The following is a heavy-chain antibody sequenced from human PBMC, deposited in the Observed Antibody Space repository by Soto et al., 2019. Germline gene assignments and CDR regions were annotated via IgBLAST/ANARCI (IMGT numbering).Heavy chain of an antibody. J-gene: IGHJ5*02. CDR2: LIPIFGAA. V-gene: IGHV1-69*01. D-gene: IGHD6-6*01. CDR1: GGTFTNYV. Sequence: QVQLVQSGAEVRKPGSSVKVSCKISGGTFTNYVISWLRQAPGQGLEWMGGLIPIFGAANLAQKFQVRVTITADESTSTVNMELSSLTSEDTAVYYCARGRSSPDFDPWGQGPLVTVSS. CDR3: ARGRSSPDFDP.